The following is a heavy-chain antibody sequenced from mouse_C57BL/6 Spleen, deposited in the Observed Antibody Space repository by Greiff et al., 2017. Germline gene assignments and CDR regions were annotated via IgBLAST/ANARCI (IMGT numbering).Heavy chain of an antibody. Sequence: QVQLQQSGAELVRPGTSVKMSCKASGYTFTNYWIEWVKQRPGHGLEWIGEILPGSGSTNYNEKFKGKATFTADTSSNTAYMQLSSLTTEYSAIYDSARRSSWFAYWGQGTLVTVSA. CDR2: ILPGSGST. V-gene: IGHV1-9*01. J-gene: IGHJ3*01. CDR1: GYTFTNYW. CDR3: ARRSSWFAY.